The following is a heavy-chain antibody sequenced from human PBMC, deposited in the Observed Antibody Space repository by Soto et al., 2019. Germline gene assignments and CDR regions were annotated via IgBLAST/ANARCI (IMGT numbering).Heavy chain of an antibody. Sequence: QVQLVQSGAEVKKPGSSVKVSCKASGGTFSSYAISWVRQAPGQGLEWMGGIIPIFGTANYAQKFQGRVTITADESTSTAYMELSSLRSEDTAVYYCARERSATYYYDSSGYLHWYFDLWGRGTLVTVSS. CDR1: GGTFSSYA. V-gene: IGHV1-69*12. J-gene: IGHJ2*01. D-gene: IGHD3-22*01. CDR2: IIPIFGTA. CDR3: ARERSATYYYDSSGYLHWYFDL.